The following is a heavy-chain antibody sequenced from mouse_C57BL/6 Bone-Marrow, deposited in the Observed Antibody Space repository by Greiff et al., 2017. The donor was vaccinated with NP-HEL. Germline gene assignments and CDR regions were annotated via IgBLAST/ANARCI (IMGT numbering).Heavy chain of an antibody. CDR2: INPNNGGT. D-gene: IGHD2-2*01. CDR3: ARRRLYGYDGQLFDY. CDR1: GYTFTDYN. V-gene: IGHV1-18*01. J-gene: IGHJ2*01. Sequence: EVQLQQSGPELVKPGASVKIPCKASGYTFTDYNMDWVKQSHGKSLEWIGDINPNNGGTIYNQKFKGKATLTVDKSSSTAYMELRSLTSEDTSVYYCARRRLYGYDGQLFDYWGQGTTLTVSS.